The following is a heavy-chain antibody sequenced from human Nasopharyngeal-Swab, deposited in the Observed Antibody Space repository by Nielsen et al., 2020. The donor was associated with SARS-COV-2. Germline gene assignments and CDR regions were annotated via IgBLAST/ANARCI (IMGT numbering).Heavy chain of an antibody. V-gene: IGHV3-21*01. D-gene: IGHD2-21*01. CDR1: GFTFSSYS. CDR2: MSSSSSYI. CDR3: ARDRWGWLPIGDAFDI. J-gene: IGHJ3*02. Sequence: GESLKISCAASGFTFSSYSMNWVRQAPGKGLEWVSSMSSSSSYIYYADSVKGRFTISRDNAKNSLYLQMNSLRAEDTAVYYCARDRWGWLPIGDAFDIWGQGTMVTVSS.